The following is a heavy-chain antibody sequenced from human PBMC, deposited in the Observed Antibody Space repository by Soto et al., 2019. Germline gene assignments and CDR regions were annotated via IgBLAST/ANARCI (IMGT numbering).Heavy chain of an antibody. CDR2: ISYDGSNN. CDR3: AKEARTPDYIGEYYHYYGMDV. V-gene: IGHV3-30*18. Sequence: GGSLTLSCAASGFTFSSYGMHWVRQAPGRGLEWVAVISYDGSNNYYTDSVKGRFTISTDNSKNTTYLQMTSLRAEYTAVYYCAKEARTPDYIGEYYHYYGMDVWGQGTTVTVSS. D-gene: IGHD3-10*01. J-gene: IGHJ6*02. CDR1: GFTFSSYG.